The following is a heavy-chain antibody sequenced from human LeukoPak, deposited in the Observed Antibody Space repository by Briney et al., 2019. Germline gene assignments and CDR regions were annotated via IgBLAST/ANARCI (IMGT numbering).Heavy chain of an antibody. J-gene: IGHJ4*02. Sequence: SETLSLTCTVSGDSISISGYWWGWIRQPPGKDLEWIVTIYNTGSTYYNPSLKSRVTISADTSKNQFSLKVSSVTAADTAVYYCAKRAYGVGFEYWGQGTLVTVSS. CDR1: GDSISISGYW. CDR3: AKRAYGVGFEY. CDR2: IYNTGST. D-gene: IGHD4-17*01. V-gene: IGHV4-39*01.